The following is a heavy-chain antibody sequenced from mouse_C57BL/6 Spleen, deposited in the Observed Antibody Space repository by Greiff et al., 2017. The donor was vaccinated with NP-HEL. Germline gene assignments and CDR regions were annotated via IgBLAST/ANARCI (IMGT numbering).Heavy chain of an antibody. CDR3: ARGNYGSWFAY. CDR1: GFTFSDYG. J-gene: IGHJ3*01. Sequence: EVKLVESGGGLVKPGGSLQLSCAASGFTFSDYGLHWVRQAPEKGLAWVAYISSGRSTIYYADTVKGRFTISRDNAKNTLFLQMTSLRSEDTAMYYCARGNYGSWFAYWGQGTLVTVSA. CDR2: ISSGRSTI. V-gene: IGHV5-17*01. D-gene: IGHD2-1*01.